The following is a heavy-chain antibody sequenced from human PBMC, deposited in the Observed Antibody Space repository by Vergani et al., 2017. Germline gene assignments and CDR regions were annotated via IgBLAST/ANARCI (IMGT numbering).Heavy chain of an antibody. CDR2: ISSSSSYI. D-gene: IGHD6-19*01. J-gene: IGHJ4*02. Sequence: VQLVESGGGVVQPGRSLRLSCAASGFTFSSYSMNWVRQAPGKGLEWVSSISSSSSYIYYGDSVKGRFTISRDNAKNSLYLQMNSLRAEDTAVYYCAREPPPSGWYGYDYWGQGTLVTVSS. CDR3: AREPPPSGWYGYDY. CDR1: GFTFSSYS. V-gene: IGHV3-21*01.